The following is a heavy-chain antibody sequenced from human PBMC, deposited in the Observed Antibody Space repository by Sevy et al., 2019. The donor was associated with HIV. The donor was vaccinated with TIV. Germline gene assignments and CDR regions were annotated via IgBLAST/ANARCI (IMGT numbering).Heavy chain of an antibody. CDR3: AKSQSAYDYVWGSYRYVSGGFDY. J-gene: IGHJ4*02. CDR2: ISYDGSNK. CDR1: GFTFSSYG. V-gene: IGHV3-30*18. D-gene: IGHD3-16*02. Sequence: GGSLRLSCAASGFTFSSYGMHWVRQAPGKGLEWVAVISYDGSNKYYADSVKGRFTISRDNSKNTLYLQMNGLRAEDTAVYYCAKSQSAYDYVWGSYRYVSGGFDYWGQGTLVTVSS.